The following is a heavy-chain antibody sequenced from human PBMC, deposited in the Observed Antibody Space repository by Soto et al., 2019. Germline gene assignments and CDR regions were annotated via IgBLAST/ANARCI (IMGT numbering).Heavy chain of an antibody. J-gene: IGHJ4*02. V-gene: IGHV1-69*01. CDR2: MSPRFGAT. D-gene: IGHD3-9*01. CDR1: GGTFSSYA. CDR3: AGCPEWTYAMNQLVSSTFGFF. Sequence: QVQLVQSGAEVKKHGSSVTVSCKASGGTFSSYAISWVRQAPGQGLEGMGGMSPRFGATNYAQKFQGRVTITTDESTRAVYVVLNTLTSQETAMYYCAGCPEWTYAMNQLVSSTFGFFWGQATLVTVSS.